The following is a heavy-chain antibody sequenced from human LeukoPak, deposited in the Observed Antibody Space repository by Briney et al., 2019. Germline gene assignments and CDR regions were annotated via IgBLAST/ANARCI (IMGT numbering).Heavy chain of an antibody. CDR3: AGTWASGYDRWFDP. D-gene: IGHD5-12*01. V-gene: IGHV4-30-4*01. Sequence: PSQTLSLTCTVSGGSISSGDYYWSWIRQPPGKGLEWIGYIYYSGSTYYNPFLKSRVTISVDTSKNQFSLKLSSVTAADTAVYYCAGTWASGYDRWFDPWGQGTLVTVSS. J-gene: IGHJ5*02. CDR2: IYYSGST. CDR1: GGSISSGDYY.